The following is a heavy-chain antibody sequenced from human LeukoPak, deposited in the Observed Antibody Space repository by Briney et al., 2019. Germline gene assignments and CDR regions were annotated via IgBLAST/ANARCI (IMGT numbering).Heavy chain of an antibody. D-gene: IGHD3-3*01. Sequence: RTSETLSLTCTVSGGSISSYYWSWIRQPPGKGLEWIGYIYYSGSTNYNPSLKSRVTISVDTSKNQFSLKLSSVTAADTAVYYCARLGYDFWSGFHLYYMDVWGKGTTVTVSS. CDR1: GGSISSYY. CDR3: ARLGYDFWSGFHLYYMDV. CDR2: IYYSGST. J-gene: IGHJ6*03. V-gene: IGHV4-59*01.